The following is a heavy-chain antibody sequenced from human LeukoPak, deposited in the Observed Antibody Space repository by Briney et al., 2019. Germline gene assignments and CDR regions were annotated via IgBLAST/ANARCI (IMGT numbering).Heavy chain of an antibody. D-gene: IGHD6-6*01. CDR2: ISAYNGDT. J-gene: IGHJ5*02. CDR3: ARGQLVPPNWFDP. CDR1: GYTFTSYA. Sequence: ASVKVSCKASGYTFTSYAFSWVRQAPGQGLEWMGWISAYNGDTKFARKFQGRVTLTTDASTTIGYMELRSLTSDDTAIYYCARGQLVPPNWFDPWGQGTLVTVSS. V-gene: IGHV1-18*01.